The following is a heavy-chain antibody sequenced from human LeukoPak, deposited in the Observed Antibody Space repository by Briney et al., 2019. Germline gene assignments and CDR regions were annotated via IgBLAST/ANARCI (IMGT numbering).Heavy chain of an antibody. V-gene: IGHV3-23*01. Sequence: GGSLRLSCAASGFTFSSYAMSWVRQAPGKGLEWVSAISDSGGSTYYADSVKGRFTISRDNSKNTLYLQMNSLRAEDTAVYYCAKDLSANSGYDYFDYWGQGTLVTVSS. J-gene: IGHJ4*02. D-gene: IGHD5-12*01. CDR3: AKDLSANSGYDYFDY. CDR2: ISDSGGST. CDR1: GFTFSSYA.